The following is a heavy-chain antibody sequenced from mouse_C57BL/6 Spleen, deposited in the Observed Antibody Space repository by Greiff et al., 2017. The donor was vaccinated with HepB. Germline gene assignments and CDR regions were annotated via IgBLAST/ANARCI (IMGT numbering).Heavy chain of an antibody. D-gene: IGHD2-4*01. J-gene: IGHJ2*01. CDR1: GYTFTSYW. Sequence: QVQLQQSGTELVKPGASVKLSCKASGYTFTSYWMHWVKQRPGQGLEWIGNINPSNGGTNYNEKFKSKATLTVDKSSSTAYMQLSSLTSEDSAVYYCARSLIYYDYDGDFDYWGQGTTLTVSS. CDR2: INPSNGGT. V-gene: IGHV1-53*01. CDR3: ARSLIYYDYDGDFDY.